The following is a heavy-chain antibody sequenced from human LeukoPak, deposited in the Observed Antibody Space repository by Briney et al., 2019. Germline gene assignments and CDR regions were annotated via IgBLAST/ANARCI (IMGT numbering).Heavy chain of an antibody. V-gene: IGHV3-30*01. CDR3: AGEPTWIQLWTTTFDY. J-gene: IGHJ4*02. CDR2: ISYDGSDK. CDR1: GFTFSSYA. Sequence: PGRSLRLSCAASGFTFSSYAMYWVRQAPGKGLEWVAVISYDGSDKFYADSVKGRFTISRDSSKNTLYLQMNSLRAEDTAVYYCAGEPTWIQLWTTTFDYWGQGTLVTVSS. D-gene: IGHD5-18*01.